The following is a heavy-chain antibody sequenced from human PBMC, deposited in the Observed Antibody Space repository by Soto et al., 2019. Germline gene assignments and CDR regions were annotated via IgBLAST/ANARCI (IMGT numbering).Heavy chain of an antibody. CDR3: AKCVSYQLQKPGPLDY. J-gene: IGHJ4*02. CDR2: ISGSGGST. V-gene: IGHV3-23*01. Sequence: GGSLRLSCAASGFTFSSYAMSWVRQAPGKGLEWVSAISGSGGSTYYADSVKGRFTISRDNSKNTLYLQMNSLRAEDTAVYYCAKCVSYQLQKPGPLDYWGQGTLVTVSS. D-gene: IGHD2-2*01. CDR1: GFTFSSYA.